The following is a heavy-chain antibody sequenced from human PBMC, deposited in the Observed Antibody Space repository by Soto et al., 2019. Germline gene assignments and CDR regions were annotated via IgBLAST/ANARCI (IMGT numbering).Heavy chain of an antibody. V-gene: IGHV3-33*01. J-gene: IGHJ6*02. CDR2: IWYDGSNK. CDR1: GFTFSSYG. D-gene: IGHD2-15*01. CDR3: ARDVMGYCSGGSCSLYGMDV. Sequence: PGGSLRLSCAASGFTFSSYGMHWVRQAPGKGLEWVAVIWYDGSNKYYADSVKGRFTISRDNSKNTLYLQMNSLRAEDTAVYYCARDVMGYCSGGSCSLYGMDVWGQGTTVTVSS.